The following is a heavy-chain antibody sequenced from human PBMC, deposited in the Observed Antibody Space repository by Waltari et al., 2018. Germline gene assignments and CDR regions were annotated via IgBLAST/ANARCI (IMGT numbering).Heavy chain of an antibody. J-gene: IGHJ6*03. Sequence: QVQLVQSGAEVKKPGSSVKVSCKASGGTFSSYAISWVRQAPGQGLEWMGGIIPSFGTANYAQKFQGRVTITTDESTSTAYMGLSSLRSEDTAVYYCAKRAAIPGGDYYYYMDVWGKGTTVTVSS. V-gene: IGHV1-69*05. D-gene: IGHD2-2*01. CDR3: AKRAAIPGGDYYYYMDV. CDR1: GGTFSSYA. CDR2: IIPSFGTA.